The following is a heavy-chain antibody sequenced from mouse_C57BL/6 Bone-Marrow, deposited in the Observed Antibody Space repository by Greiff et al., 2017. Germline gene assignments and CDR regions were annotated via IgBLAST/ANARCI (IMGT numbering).Heavy chain of an antibody. CDR1: GYTFTDYY. D-gene: IGHD2-5*01. J-gene: IGHJ4*01. CDR3: ARETIVNARYYAMDY. Sequence: VQLQQSGPELVKPGASVKLSCKASGYTFTDYYMNWVKQSHGKSLEWIGDINPNNGGTNYNQKFKGKATLTVDTSSSAAYMELRSLTSEDSAVYYCARETIVNARYYAMDYWGQGTSVTVSS. CDR2: INPNNGGT. V-gene: IGHV1-26*01.